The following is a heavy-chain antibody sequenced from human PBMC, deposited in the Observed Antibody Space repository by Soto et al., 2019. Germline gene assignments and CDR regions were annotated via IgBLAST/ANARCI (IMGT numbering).Heavy chain of an antibody. V-gene: IGHV3-30-3*01. CDR3: ARGRMVAATPLVY. J-gene: IGHJ4*02. D-gene: IGHD2-15*01. Sequence: QVQLVESGGGVVQPGRSLRLSCAASGFTFSSYAMHWVRQAPGKVLEWVAVISYGGSNKYYADSVKGRFTISRDNSKNTLYLQMNSLRAEDTAVYYCARGRMVAATPLVYWGQGTRVNVSS. CDR1: GFTFSSYA. CDR2: ISYGGSNK.